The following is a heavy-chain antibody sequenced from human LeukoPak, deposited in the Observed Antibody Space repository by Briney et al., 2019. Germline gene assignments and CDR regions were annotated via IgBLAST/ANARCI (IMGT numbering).Heavy chain of an antibody. CDR3: ARTDIVVVVAPDWFDP. J-gene: IGHJ5*02. CDR2: INPNSGGT. D-gene: IGHD2-15*01. V-gene: IGHV1-2*02. CDR1: GYTFTGYY. Sequence: AASVKVSCKASGYTFTGYYMHWVRQAPGQGLEWMGWINPNSGGTNYAQKFQGRVTMTRDTSTSTAYMELSRLRSDDTAVYYCARTDIVVVVAPDWFDPWGQGTLVTVSS.